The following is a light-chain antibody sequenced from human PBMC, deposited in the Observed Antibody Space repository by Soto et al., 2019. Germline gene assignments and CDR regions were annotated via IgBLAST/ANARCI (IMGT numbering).Light chain of an antibody. CDR1: QSVAGK. J-gene: IGKJ3*01. CDR3: QQYNNWPPFT. V-gene: IGKV3-15*01. Sequence: EKVLTKPPATLSLPPGERASLSGRARQSVAGKLPGYQHKPGQAPRLLIYVESTRATGFPARFSGSGSGTEFTLTISSLQPEDFAVYYCQQYNNWPPFTFGPGTKVDIK. CDR2: VES.